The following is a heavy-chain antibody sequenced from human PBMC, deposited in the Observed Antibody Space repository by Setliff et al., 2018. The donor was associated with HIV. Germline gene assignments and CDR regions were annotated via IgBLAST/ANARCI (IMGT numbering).Heavy chain of an antibody. D-gene: IGHD1-26*01. V-gene: IGHV4-39*01. CDR3: ARTTYSGSYFNDS. J-gene: IGHJ5*01. CDR1: GGSISSSTYY. Sequence: PSETLSLTCTVSGGSISSSTYYWGWIRQPPGKGLEWIGNIHFSGGTYYNPSLKSRVTVSVDPSKNQFSLKLSSVTAADTAVYYCARTTYSGSYFNDSWGQGTLVTVSS. CDR2: IHFSGGT.